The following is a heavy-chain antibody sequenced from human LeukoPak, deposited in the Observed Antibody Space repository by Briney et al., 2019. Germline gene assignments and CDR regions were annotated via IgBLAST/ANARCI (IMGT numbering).Heavy chain of an antibody. D-gene: IGHD3-10*01. CDR3: ARSPRIIIVRGLISYYYYMDV. CDR1: GFTFDDYG. Sequence: GGSLRLSCAASGFTFDDYGMTWVRQAPGKGLEWVSGINWNGVSTGYADSVKGRFTISRDNARNSLYLQMNSLRAEDTALYYCARSPRIIIVRGLISYYYYMDVWGKGTTVTVSS. V-gene: IGHV3-20*04. CDR2: INWNGVST. J-gene: IGHJ6*03.